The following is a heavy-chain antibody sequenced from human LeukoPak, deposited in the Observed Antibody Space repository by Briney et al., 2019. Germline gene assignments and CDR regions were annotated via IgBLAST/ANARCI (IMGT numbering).Heavy chain of an antibody. CDR1: GFTFSSYS. CDR3: AKDRGGIVVVPAAIEIDY. Sequence: GGSLRLSCAASGFTFSSYSMNWVRQAPGKGLEWVSYISSSSSTIYYADSVKGRFTISRDNSKNTLYLQMNSLRAEDTAVYYCAKDRGGIVVVPAAIEIDYWGQGTLVTVSS. CDR2: ISSSSSTI. J-gene: IGHJ4*02. V-gene: IGHV3-48*01. D-gene: IGHD2-2*01.